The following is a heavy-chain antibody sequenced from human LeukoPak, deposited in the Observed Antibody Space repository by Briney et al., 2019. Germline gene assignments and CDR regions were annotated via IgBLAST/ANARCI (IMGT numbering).Heavy chain of an antibody. J-gene: IGHJ4*02. V-gene: IGHV4-34*01. D-gene: IGHD1-26*01. CDR2: INHSGST. Sequence: SSETLSLTCAVYGGSFSGYYWSWIRQPPGKGLEWIGEINHSGSTNYNPSLKSRVTISVDTSKNQFSLRLTSVTAADTAVYYCAKDGPTGPWGQGTLVTVS. CDR1: GGSFSGYY. CDR3: AKDGPTGP.